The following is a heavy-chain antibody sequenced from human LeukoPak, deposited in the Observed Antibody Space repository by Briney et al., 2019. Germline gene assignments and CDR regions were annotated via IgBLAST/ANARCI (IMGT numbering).Heavy chain of an antibody. Sequence: PSETLSLTCTVSGGSISTSSYYWGWIRQPPGKGLEWIGSIYYSGSTYYNPSLKSRVTISLDTSKNQFSLKLSSVTAADTAMYYCASGSTVTLDYWGQGTLVTVSS. CDR1: GGSISTSSYY. CDR3: ASGSTVTLDY. D-gene: IGHD4-11*01. CDR2: IYYSGST. J-gene: IGHJ4*02. V-gene: IGHV4-39*07.